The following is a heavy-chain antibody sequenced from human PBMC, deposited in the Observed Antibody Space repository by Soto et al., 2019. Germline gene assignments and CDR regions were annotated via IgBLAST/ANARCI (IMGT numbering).Heavy chain of an antibody. CDR2: IIHGGNT. Sequence: PSEPLSHTSTDSGGSFPAHYWSWIRQPPGKGLEWIGEIIHGGNTNYNPSLKSRVTISLDTSKNQFSLKLSSVTAADTAVYHCARVFCSSTSCHSYFDYWGQ. V-gene: IGHV4-34*12. CDR3: ARVFCSSTSCHSYFDY. CDR1: GGSFPAHY. J-gene: IGHJ4*02. D-gene: IGHD2-2*01.